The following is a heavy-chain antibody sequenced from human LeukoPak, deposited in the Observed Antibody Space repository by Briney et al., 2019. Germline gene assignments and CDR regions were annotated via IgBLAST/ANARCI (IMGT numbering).Heavy chain of an antibody. CDR3: ARGLPETRIQLWLEGRWFDP. D-gene: IGHD5-18*01. Sequence: SSVKVSCKASGYTFTSYDINWVRQATGQGLEWMGWMNPNSGNTGYAQKFQGRVTMTRNTSISTAYMELSSLRSEDTAVYYCARGLPETRIQLWLEGRWFDPWGQGTLVTVSS. CDR2: MNPNSGNT. V-gene: IGHV1-8*01. CDR1: GYTFTSYD. J-gene: IGHJ5*02.